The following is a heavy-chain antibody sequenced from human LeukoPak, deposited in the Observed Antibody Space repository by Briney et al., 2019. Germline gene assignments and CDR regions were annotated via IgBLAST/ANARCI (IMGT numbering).Heavy chain of an antibody. V-gene: IGHV3-30*01. Sequence: GRSLRLSCAASGFTFSSYAMHWVRQAPGKGLEWVAIITYDGSNKYYADSVKGRFTISRDNSQNTLYLQMNSLRTEDTAVYYCAREPPAAMSGSLDYWGQGTLVTVSS. CDR3: AREPPAAMSGSLDY. D-gene: IGHD2-2*01. CDR2: ITYDGSNK. J-gene: IGHJ4*02. CDR1: GFTFSSYA.